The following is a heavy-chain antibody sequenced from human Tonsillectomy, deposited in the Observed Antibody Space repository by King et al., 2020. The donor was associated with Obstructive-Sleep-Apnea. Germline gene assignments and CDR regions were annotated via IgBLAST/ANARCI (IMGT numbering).Heavy chain of an antibody. J-gene: IGHJ4*02. CDR1: GFTFSNYA. CDR2: ISYDGSNK. CDR3: ARDYYDSSGYADY. D-gene: IGHD3-22*01. V-gene: IGHV3-30*04. Sequence: VQLVESGGGVVQPGRSLRLSCAASGFTFSNYAMHWVRQAPGKGLEWVAVISYDGSNKYYADSVKGRFTISRDDSKNTLYLQMNSLRAEDTAVYYCARDYYDSSGYADYWGQGTLVTVSS.